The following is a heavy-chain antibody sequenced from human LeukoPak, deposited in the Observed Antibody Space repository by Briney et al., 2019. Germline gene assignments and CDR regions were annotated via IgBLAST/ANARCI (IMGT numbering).Heavy chain of an antibody. J-gene: IGHJ6*02. D-gene: IGHD3-10*01. V-gene: IGHV3-30*03. Sequence: GRSLRLSCAASGFLFSRYGMHWVRQAPGKGLEWVAFISYDGGNKYYGDSVKGRFTISRDNSKNTLYLQMNSLRAEDTAVYYCARDKWIGTYLHYYYGMDVWGQGTTVTVSS. CDR1: GFLFSRYG. CDR2: ISYDGGNK. CDR3: ARDKWIGTYLHYYYGMDV.